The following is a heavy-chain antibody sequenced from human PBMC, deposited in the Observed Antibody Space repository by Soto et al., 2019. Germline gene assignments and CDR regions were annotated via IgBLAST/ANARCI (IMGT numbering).Heavy chain of an antibody. CDR1: GYTFTNYP. V-gene: IGHV1-3*05. CDR3: EREARRGYRYGYNWFEP. Sequence: QVQLVQSGAEEKKPGASVKVSCKASGYTFTNYPIHWVRKAPGQRLEWNGWINAGNGNTQYSQQFPGRVTINRNTSPSTDYKEQSSVRSEDTAVSYREREARRGYRYGYNWFEPWGRGTLVTVSS. J-gene: IGHJ5*02. CDR2: INAGNGNT. D-gene: IGHD5-18*01.